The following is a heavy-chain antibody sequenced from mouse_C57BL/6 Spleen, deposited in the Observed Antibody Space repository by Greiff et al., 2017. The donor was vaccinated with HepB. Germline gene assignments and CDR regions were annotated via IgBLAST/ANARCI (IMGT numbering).Heavy chain of an antibody. CDR3: ARDGYSSMDY. D-gene: IGHD2-3*01. Sequence: VQLQQPGAELVRPGSSVKLSCKASGYTFTSYWMDWVKQRPGQGLEWIGNIYPSDSETHYNQKFKDKATLTVDKSSSTAYMQLSSLTSEDSAVYYCARDGYSSMDYWGQGTSVTVSS. J-gene: IGHJ4*01. CDR1: GYTFTSYW. V-gene: IGHV1-61*01. CDR2: IYPSDSET.